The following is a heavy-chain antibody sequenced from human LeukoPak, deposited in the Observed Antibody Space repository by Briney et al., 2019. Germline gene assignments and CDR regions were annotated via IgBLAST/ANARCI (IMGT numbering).Heavy chain of an antibody. D-gene: IGHD1-26*01. CDR2: IYKVGNT. CDR3: ARGLAVGGTGVWAFDI. CDR1: GFTVSNNY. Sequence: GGSLRLSCAASGFTVSNNYMSWVRQAPGKGLEWVSVIYKVGNTFYADFVKGRFTISRDNSKNTLYLHMNSLRAEYTALYYCARGLAVGGTGVWAFDIWGQGTMVTVSS. J-gene: IGHJ3*02. V-gene: IGHV3-66*01.